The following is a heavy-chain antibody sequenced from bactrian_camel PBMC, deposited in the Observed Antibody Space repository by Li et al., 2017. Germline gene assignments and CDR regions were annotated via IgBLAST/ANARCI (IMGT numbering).Heavy chain of an antibody. CDR1: RYAYNSHC. J-gene: IGHJ6*01. Sequence: QLVESGGGSVQAGGSLRLSCAASRYAYNSHCVGWFRQVPGKERERVARIDSDRSITYADSVKGRFTISLDRAKKTLYLQMNSLKLDDTAMYYCAARYQGGFGLGGLCTDVLGDFPYWGQGTQVTVS. CDR2: IDSDRSIT. V-gene: IGHV3S6*01. CDR3: AARYQGGFGLGGLCTDVLGDFPY. D-gene: IGHD5*01.